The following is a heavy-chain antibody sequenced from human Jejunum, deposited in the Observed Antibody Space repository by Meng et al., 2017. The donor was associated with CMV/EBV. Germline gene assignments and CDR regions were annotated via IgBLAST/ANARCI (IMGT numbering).Heavy chain of an antibody. Sequence: SGFTFDDYGMNWVRQAPGKGLEWVSGINWNGGSTRYADFVKGRFTISRDNAKNSLYLQMNSLRAEDTALYYCARTYSGYDFTLFDYWGQGTLVTVSS. CDR3: ARTYSGYDFTLFDY. CDR1: GFTFDDYG. V-gene: IGHV3-20*03. J-gene: IGHJ4*02. D-gene: IGHD5-12*01. CDR2: INWNGGST.